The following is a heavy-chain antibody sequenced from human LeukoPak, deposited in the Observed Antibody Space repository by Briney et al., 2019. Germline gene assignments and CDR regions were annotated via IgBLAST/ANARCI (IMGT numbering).Heavy chain of an antibody. V-gene: IGHV4-39*01. CDR2: IYYSGST. J-gene: IGHJ4*02. CDR3: ARSFVYDSSGGSGYFDY. Sequence: SETLSLTCTVSGGSISSSSYYWGWIHQPPGKGLEWIGSIYYSGSTYYNPSLKSRVTISVDTSKNQFSLKLSSVTAADTAVYYCARSFVYDSSGGSGYFDYWGQGTLVTVSS. CDR1: GGSISSSSYY. D-gene: IGHD3-22*01.